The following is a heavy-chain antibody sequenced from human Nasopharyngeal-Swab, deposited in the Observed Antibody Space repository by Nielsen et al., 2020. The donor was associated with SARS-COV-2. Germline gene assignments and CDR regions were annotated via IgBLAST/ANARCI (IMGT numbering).Heavy chain of an antibody. J-gene: IGHJ5*02. CDR1: GYTFTSYG. CDR3: ARVPLWFGELLDNWFGP. Sequence: VSVKVSCKASGYTFTSYGISWVRQASGHGLERMGWISAYHGNTNYAQKLQGCVTITTDTSQRTAYMELRSLRSDDTAVYYCARVPLWFGELLDNWFGPWGQGTLVTVSS. CDR2: ISAYHGNT. V-gene: IGHV1-18*01. D-gene: IGHD3-10*01.